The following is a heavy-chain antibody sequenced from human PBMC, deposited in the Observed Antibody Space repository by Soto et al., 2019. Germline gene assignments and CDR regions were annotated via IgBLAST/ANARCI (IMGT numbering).Heavy chain of an antibody. CDR3: ARGGVLYVHIVVQRGFDI. D-gene: IGHD5-12*01. V-gene: IGHV3-33*01. CDR2: IWYDGSNK. J-gene: IGHJ3*02. Sequence: PGKGLEWVAVIWYDGSNKYYADSVKGRFTISRDNSKNTLYLQMNSLRAEDTAVYYCARGGVLYVHIVVQRGFDIRGQAPMGSVPS.